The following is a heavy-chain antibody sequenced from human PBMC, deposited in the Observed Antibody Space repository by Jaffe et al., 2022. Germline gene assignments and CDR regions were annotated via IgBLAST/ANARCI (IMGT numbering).Heavy chain of an antibody. J-gene: IGHJ4*02. CDR2: IYWNDDK. V-gene: IGHV2-5*01. CDR1: GFSLSTSGVG. CDR3: AHIPPYDYIWGSYRYIGQYYFDY. Sequence: QITLKESGPTLVKPTQTLTLTCTFSGFSLSTSGVGVGWIRQPPGKALEWLALIYWNDDKRYSPSLKSRLTITKDTSKNQVVLTMTNMDPVDTATYYCAHIPPYDYIWGSYRYIGQYYFDYWGQGTLVTVSS. D-gene: IGHD3-16*02.